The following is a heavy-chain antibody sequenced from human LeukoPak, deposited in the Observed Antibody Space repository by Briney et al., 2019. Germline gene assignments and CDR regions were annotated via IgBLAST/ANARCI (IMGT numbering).Heavy chain of an antibody. CDR1: GGTFSSDA. J-gene: IGHJ4*02. D-gene: IGHD2-15*01. CDR3: ARDGPYCSGGSCSTLGYFDY. CDR2: IIPIFGTA. Sequence: GASVKVSCKASGGTFSSDAISWGRQAPGQGLEWMGGIIPIFGTANYAQKFQGRVTITTDESTSTAYMELSSLRSEDTAVYYCARDGPYCSGGSCSTLGYFDYWGQGTLVTVSS. V-gene: IGHV1-69*05.